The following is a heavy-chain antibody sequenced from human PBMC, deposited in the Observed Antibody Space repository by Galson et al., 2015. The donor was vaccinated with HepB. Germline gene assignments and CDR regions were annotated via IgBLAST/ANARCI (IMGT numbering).Heavy chain of an antibody. J-gene: IGHJ4*02. V-gene: IGHV1-18*01. CDR3: ARDTVQSGITGSSTFHY. D-gene: IGHD1-20*01. CDR1: GYTFINYG. Sequence: QSGAEVKKPGASVKVSCKTSGYTFINYGFSWVRQAPGQGLEWMGWISAYNGNTNYAQKFQGRATMTTDTSTTTAYMDLRSLRSDDTAVYYCARDTVQSGITGSSTFHYWGQGTLVTVSS. CDR2: ISAYNGNT.